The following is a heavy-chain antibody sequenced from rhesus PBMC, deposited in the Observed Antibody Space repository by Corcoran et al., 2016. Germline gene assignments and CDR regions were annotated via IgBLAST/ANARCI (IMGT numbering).Heavy chain of an antibody. CDR1: GGSVSSSNW. CDR2: ISGSGGST. Sequence: QVQLQESGPGLVKPSETLSLTCAVSGGSVSSSNWWSWIREPPGKGLEWIGCISGSGGSTYYNPSLKSRATISTDTSKNQFSLKLSSVTAADTAVYYCARSGYSSSIDYWGQGVLVTVSS. J-gene: IGHJ4*01. V-gene: IGHV4-65*01. D-gene: IGHD5-24*01. CDR3: ARSGYSSSIDY.